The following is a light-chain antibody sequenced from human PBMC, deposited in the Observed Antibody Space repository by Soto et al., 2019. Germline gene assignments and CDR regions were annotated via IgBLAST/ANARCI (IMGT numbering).Light chain of an antibody. J-gene: IGKJ4*01. Sequence: EIVLTQSPGTLSLSPCARATLSCRASQSVSSYLAWYQQKPGQAPRLLIYDASNRATGIPARFSGSGSGTDFTLTISSLEPEDFAVYYCQQRSNWPPTFGGGTKVDIK. CDR3: QQRSNWPPT. V-gene: IGKV3-11*01. CDR2: DAS. CDR1: QSVSSY.